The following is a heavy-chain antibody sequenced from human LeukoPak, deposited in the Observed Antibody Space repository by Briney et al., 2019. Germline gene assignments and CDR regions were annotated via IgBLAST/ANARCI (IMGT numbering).Heavy chain of an antibody. CDR3: ARGGYNRYYFDY. V-gene: IGHV4-30-2*01. J-gene: IGHJ4*02. Sequence: NPSQTLSLTCAVSGGSISSGGYSWSWIRQPPGKGLEWIGYIYHSGSTYYNPSLKSRVTISVDRSKNRFSLKLSSVTAADTAVYYCARGGYNRYYFDYWGQGTLVTVSS. D-gene: IGHD5-24*01. CDR1: GGSISSGGYS. CDR2: IYHSGST.